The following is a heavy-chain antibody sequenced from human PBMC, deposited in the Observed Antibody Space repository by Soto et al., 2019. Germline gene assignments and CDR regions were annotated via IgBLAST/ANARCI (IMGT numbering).Heavy chain of an antibody. V-gene: IGHV3-53*04. CDR1: GFTVSSNY. J-gene: IGHJ4*02. D-gene: IGHD3-3*01. CDR3: ARDYNDFWSGHFDY. CDR2: IFTGGST. Sequence: GGSLRLSCAASGFTVSSNYMSWVRQAPGKGLEWVSVIFTGGSTYYADSVKGRFTISRHSSMNTVYLQMDSLRAEDTAVYYCARDYNDFWSGHFDYWGQGALVTVSS.